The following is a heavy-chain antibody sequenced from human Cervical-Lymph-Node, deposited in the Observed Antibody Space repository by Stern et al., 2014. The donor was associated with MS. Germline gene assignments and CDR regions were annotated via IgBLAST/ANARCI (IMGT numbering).Heavy chain of an antibody. CDR1: GYSFTSYW. J-gene: IGHJ6*02. Sequence: VQLGQSGAEVKKPGESLRISCKGSGYSFTSYWIGWVRQMPGKGLEWMGIIYPGDSDARYSPSFQGQVTFSVDKSISTAYLQWSSLKASDTAMYYCTTPPPRSEGYSMDVWGQGTTVTVSS. D-gene: IGHD3-10*01. V-gene: IGHV5-51*03. CDR2: IYPGDSDA. CDR3: TTPPPRSEGYSMDV.